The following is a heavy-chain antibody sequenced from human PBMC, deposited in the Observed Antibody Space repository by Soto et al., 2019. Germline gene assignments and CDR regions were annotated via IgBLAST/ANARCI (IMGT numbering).Heavy chain of an antibody. J-gene: IGHJ4*02. D-gene: IGHD3-3*01. CDR2: ISGSGGST. Sequence: EVQLLESGGGLVQPGGSLRLSCAASGFTFSSYAMSWVRQAPGKGLEWVSAISGSGGSTYYADSVKGRFTISRDNSKNTLYRQMNSLSAEDTAVYYCAKDLITIFGVVIPTFDYWGQGTLVTVSS. CDR3: AKDLITIFGVVIPTFDY. V-gene: IGHV3-23*01. CDR1: GFTFSSYA.